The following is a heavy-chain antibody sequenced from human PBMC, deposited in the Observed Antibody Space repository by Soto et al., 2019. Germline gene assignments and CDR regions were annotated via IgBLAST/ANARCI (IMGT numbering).Heavy chain of an antibody. CDR3: ARGVDVMAKYEH. CDR1: GASFSMYA. D-gene: IGHD5-12*01. J-gene: IGHJ4*03. CDR2: VVPLFGTP. Sequence: QVQLVQSGAELKEPGSSVKVSCKTSGASFSMYAITWVRQAPGQGLEWLGGVVPLFGTPNYAQKFLDRVTITADESKSTVCMELSSLRSEDTAVYYCARGVDVMAKYEHWGHGSLVTVSS. V-gene: IGHV1-69*01.